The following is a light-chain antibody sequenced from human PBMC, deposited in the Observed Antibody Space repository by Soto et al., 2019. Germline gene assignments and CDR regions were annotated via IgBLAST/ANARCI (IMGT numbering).Light chain of an antibody. CDR2: LGS. V-gene: IGKV2-28*01. CDR1: QSLLHSNGYNY. Sequence: EIVMTQSPLSLPVTPGEPASISCRSSQSLLHSNGYNYLDWYLQKPGQSPQLLIYLGSNRASGVPDRLSGSVSGPDYTLKISRVEAEDVGVYYCMQALQTPGVFTFGPGTKVDIK. CDR3: MQALQTPGVFT. J-gene: IGKJ3*01.